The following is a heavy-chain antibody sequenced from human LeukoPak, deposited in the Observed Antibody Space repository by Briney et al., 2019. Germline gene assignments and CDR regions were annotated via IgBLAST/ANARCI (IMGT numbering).Heavy chain of an antibody. CDR2: ISYDGSNK. J-gene: IGHJ4*02. CDR1: GFTFSSYA. D-gene: IGHD4-17*01. CDR3: ARDRLHYGEYEKTLDY. V-gene: IGHV3-30*04. Sequence: PGGSLRLSCAASGFTFSSYAMHWVRQAPGKGLEWVAVISYDGSNKYYADSVKGRFTISRDNSKNTLYLQMNSLRAEDTAVYYCARDRLHYGEYEKTLDYWGQGTLVTVSS.